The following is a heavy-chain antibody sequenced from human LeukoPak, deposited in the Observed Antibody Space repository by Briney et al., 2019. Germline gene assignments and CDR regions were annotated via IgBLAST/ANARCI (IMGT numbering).Heavy chain of an antibody. CDR1: AFTFSSNA. V-gene: IGHV3-23*01. CDR2: ISDSGGST. CDR3: APSAFDY. J-gene: IGHJ4*02. Sequence: PGGSLRLSCAASAFTFSSNAMSWVRQAPGKGLGWVAIISDSGGSTYYADSVTGRFTISRDNSKNTRYLQMNSLRVEDTAVYYCAPSAFDYWGQGTLVTVSS.